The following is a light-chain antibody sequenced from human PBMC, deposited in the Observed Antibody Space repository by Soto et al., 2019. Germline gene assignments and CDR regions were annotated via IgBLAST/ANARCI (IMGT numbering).Light chain of an antibody. J-gene: IGKJ1*01. CDR1: QGIGND. V-gene: IGKV1-17*02. Sequence: DIQMTQSPSTLSASVGDRVTITCRASQGIGNDLGWYQQQPGKAPKRLIYAASSLQTGVPSRFSGTGSGTEFTRTISNLQPADFATYNCLQHNSYPRAFGHGTKVEIK. CDR2: AAS. CDR3: LQHNSYPRA.